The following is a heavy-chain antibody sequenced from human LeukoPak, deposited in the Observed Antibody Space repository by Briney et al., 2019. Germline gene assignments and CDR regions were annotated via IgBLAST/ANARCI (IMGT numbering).Heavy chain of an antibody. CDR3: AKGLSGSYVLEPFDY. CDR2: ISWNSGSI. J-gene: IGHJ4*02. V-gene: IGHV3-9*03. D-gene: IGHD1-26*01. CDR1: GFTFSSYA. Sequence: PGGSLRLSCAASGFTFSSYAMSWVRQAPEKGLEWVSGISWNSGSIGYADSVKGRFTISRDNAKNSLYLQMNSLRAEDMALYYCAKGLSGSYVLEPFDYWGQGTLVIVSS.